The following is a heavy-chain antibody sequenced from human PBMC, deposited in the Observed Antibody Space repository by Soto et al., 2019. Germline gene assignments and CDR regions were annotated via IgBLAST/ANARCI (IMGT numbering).Heavy chain of an antibody. CDR3: ARDRVTMVRGVITYYYYMDV. CDR1: GFTFRSYA. J-gene: IGHJ6*03. Sequence: GGSLRLSCEASGFTFRSYAMSWVRQAPGKGLEWVSAISSSSSDIYYADSVKGRFTISRDNAKNSLYLQMNSLRAEDTAVYYCARDRVTMVRGVITYYYYMDVWGKGTTVTVSS. D-gene: IGHD3-10*01. V-gene: IGHV3-21*01. CDR2: ISSSSSDI.